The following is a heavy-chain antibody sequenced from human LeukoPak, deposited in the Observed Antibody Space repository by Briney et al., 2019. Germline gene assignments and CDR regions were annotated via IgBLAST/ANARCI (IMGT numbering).Heavy chain of an antibody. V-gene: IGHV1-46*01. D-gene: IGHD3-3*01. CDR1: GYTFTMYY. J-gene: IGHJ6*03. CDR3: AREQTGGLSGRLEGLFASYYTYYYMDV. CDR2: INPSDGAT. Sequence: ASVKVFCKASGYTFTMYYIHWVRQAPGQGLEWMGMINPSDGATTYAQRFQGRVTMTRDMSTTTVYMDLRSLRSEDTAVYFCAREQTGGLSGRLEGLFASYYTYYYMDVWGRGTTVTVSS.